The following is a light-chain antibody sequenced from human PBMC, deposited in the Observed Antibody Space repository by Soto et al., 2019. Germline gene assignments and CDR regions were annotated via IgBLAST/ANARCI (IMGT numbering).Light chain of an antibody. CDR3: QQYDTSPYT. Sequence: ESVLTQSPGTLSLSPGERATLSCRASQSVSSSYLAWYQQKPGQAPRLLIYGASSRASGIPDRFSGSGSGTDFTLTISSLEPEDFAVYYCQQYDTSPYTFGQGTKLEIK. J-gene: IGKJ2*01. CDR1: QSVSSSY. CDR2: GAS. V-gene: IGKV3-20*01.